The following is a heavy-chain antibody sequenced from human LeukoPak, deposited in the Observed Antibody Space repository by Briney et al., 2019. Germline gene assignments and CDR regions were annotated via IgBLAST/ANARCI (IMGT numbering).Heavy chain of an antibody. D-gene: IGHD5-12*01. Sequence: ASVKVSCKASGYTFTDYYVHWVRQAPGQGLEWMGWINPSSGATNYAQAFQGGVTLTRVTSISTAYMEVSRLTSDDTAVYYCASVCSAYDLCQLDYWGQGTLVTVSS. V-gene: IGHV1-2*02. CDR2: INPSSGAT. CDR1: GYTFTDYY. CDR3: ASVCSAYDLCQLDY. J-gene: IGHJ4*02.